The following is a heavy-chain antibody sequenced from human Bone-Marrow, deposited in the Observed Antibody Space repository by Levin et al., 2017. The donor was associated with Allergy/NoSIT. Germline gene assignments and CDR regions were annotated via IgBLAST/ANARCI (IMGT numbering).Heavy chain of an antibody. CDR2: IHYTGST. D-gene: IGHD3-10*01. CDR3: ARGGGRFDN. J-gene: IGHJ4*02. Sequence: SQTLSLTCFVTGSPITNYYWSWIRRPPGKRLEWIGYIHYTGSTFYNPFLKSRVTISLDTSKSQFSLNLTSVTAADTALYYCARGGGRFDNWGQGTLVTVSS. V-gene: IGHV4-59*01. CDR1: GSPITNYY.